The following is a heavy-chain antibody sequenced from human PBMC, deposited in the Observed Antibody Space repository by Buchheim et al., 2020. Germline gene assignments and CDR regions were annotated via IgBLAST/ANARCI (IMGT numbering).Heavy chain of an antibody. CDR2: ISSSSSTI. Sequence: EVQLVESGGGLVQPGGSLRLSCAASGFTFSSYSMNWVRQAPGKGLEWVSYISSSSSTIYYADSVQGRFTISRDNAKNSLYLQMNSLRAEDTAVYYCASTGTTGFYYYYMDVWGKGTT. V-gene: IGHV3-48*01. CDR3: ASTGTTGFYYYYMDV. CDR1: GFTFSSYS. J-gene: IGHJ6*03. D-gene: IGHD1-7*01.